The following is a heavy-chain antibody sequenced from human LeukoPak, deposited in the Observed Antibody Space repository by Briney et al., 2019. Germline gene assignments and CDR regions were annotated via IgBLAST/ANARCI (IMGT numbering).Heavy chain of an antibody. CDR1: GYTFTSYY. CDR2: INPSGGST. CDR3: ARSPRGSSSSSSPDWFDP. V-gene: IGHV1-46*01. Sequence: GASVKVSCKASGYTFTSYYMHWVRQAPGQGLEWMGIINPSGGSTSYAQKFQGRVTMTRDTSTSTVYMELSSLRSEDTAVYSCARSPRGSSSSSSPDWFDPWGQGTLVTVSS. D-gene: IGHD6-6*01. J-gene: IGHJ5*02.